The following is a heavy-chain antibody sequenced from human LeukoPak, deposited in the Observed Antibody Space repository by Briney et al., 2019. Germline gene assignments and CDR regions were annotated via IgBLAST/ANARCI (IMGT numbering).Heavy chain of an antibody. CDR1: GGSFSGYY. CDR2: LNNSGST. D-gene: IGHD3-16*02. CDR3: ARGVGLRVINWFDP. V-gene: IGHV4-34*01. J-gene: IGHJ5*02. Sequence: SETLSLTCAVYGGSFSGYYWRWIRQPPGTGLEWIGELNNSGSTNYTPSPKSRVTISVDTSKNQFSLKLSSVTAADTAVYYCARGVGLRVINWFDPWGQGTLVTVSS.